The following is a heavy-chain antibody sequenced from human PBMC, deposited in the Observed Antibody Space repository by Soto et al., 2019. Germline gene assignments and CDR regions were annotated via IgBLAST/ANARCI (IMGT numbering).Heavy chain of an antibody. CDR2: ITGSGGRT. D-gene: IGHD6-13*01. Sequence: EVQLLESGGGLVQPGGSLRLSCAASGFTFSSYAMSWVRQTPGKGLEWVSAITGSGGRTYYADSVKGRFTVSRDNSMNTVYLKMTSLRAEDTAVYYCAKEFSSWYDYFDSWGQGTLVTVSS. CDR3: AKEFSSWYDYFDS. V-gene: IGHV3-23*01. J-gene: IGHJ4*02. CDR1: GFTFSSYA.